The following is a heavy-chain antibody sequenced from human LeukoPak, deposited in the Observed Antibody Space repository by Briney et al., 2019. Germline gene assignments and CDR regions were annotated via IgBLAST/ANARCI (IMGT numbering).Heavy chain of an antibody. CDR1: GGSISSYY. CDR3: ARDQRAYSSGWLDAFDI. J-gene: IGHJ3*02. V-gene: IGHV4-59*01. D-gene: IGHD6-19*01. Sequence: TSETLSLTCTVSGGSISSYYWSWIRQPPGKGLEWIGYIYYSGSTNYNPSLKSRVTISVDTSKNQFSLKLSSVTAADMAVYYCARDQRAYSSGWLDAFDIWGQGTMVTVSS. CDR2: IYYSGST.